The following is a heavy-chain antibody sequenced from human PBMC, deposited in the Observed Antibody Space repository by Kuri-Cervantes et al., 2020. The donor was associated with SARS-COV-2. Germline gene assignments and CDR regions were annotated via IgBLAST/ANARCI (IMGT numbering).Heavy chain of an antibody. Sequence: GSLRLSCTVSGGSISTYYWSWIRQPPGKGLEWIGYLYYSGSTNYNPSLKSRVTISLDTSKNQFSLKLSSVTVADTAVYYCATGSYYVAYDYWGQGTLVTVSS. J-gene: IGHJ4*02. CDR2: LYYSGST. CDR1: GGSISTYY. V-gene: IGHV4-59*01. D-gene: IGHD1-26*01. CDR3: ATGSYYVAYDY.